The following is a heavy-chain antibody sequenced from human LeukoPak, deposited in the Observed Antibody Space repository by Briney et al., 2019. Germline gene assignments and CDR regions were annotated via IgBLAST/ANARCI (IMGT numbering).Heavy chain of an antibody. J-gene: IGHJ4*02. CDR3: ARGRTDTAMVYYFDY. D-gene: IGHD5-18*01. CDR2: IFGSGGSA. Sequence: GGSLRLSCEASGFTFGSYAMYWVRQAPGKGLEWVAGIFGSGGSAHYADSAKGRFTISRDNSKNTVYLQINSLRAEDTAVYYCARGRTDTAMVYYFDYWGQGTLVTVSS. V-gene: IGHV3-23*01. CDR1: GFTFGSYA.